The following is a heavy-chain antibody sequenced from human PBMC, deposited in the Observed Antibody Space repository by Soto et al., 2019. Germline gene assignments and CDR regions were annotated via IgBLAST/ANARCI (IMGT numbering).Heavy chain of an antibody. CDR3: AKDTRPSLYTSSWFDH. Sequence: GGSLRLSCGVSGFTFDNYAMHWVRHAPGKGLEWVSGISWNSGTKEYADSVKGRFTISRDNAKNSLHLQMSTLGAEDSAFYYCAKDTRPSLYTSSWFDHWGQGALVTVSS. V-gene: IGHV3-9*01. CDR1: GFTFDNYA. J-gene: IGHJ5*02. CDR2: ISWNSGTK. D-gene: IGHD6-13*01.